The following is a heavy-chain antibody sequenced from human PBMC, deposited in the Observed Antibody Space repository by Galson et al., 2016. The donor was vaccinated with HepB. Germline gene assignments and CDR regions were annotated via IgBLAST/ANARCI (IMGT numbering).Heavy chain of an antibody. CDR2: MYYSGST. Sequence: TLSLTCTVSGGSISSSSYYWGWIRQPPGKGLEWIGSMYYSGSTYYNPSLKSRVTISVDTSKNQFSLKLSSVTAADTAVYYCARGNYSAFDIWGQGTMVTVSS. D-gene: IGHD3-10*01. V-gene: IGHV4-39*07. CDR3: ARGNYSAFDI. J-gene: IGHJ3*02. CDR1: GGSISSSSYY.